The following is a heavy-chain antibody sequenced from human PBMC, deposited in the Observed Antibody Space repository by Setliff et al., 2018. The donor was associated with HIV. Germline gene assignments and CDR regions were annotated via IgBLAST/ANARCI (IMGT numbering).Heavy chain of an antibody. D-gene: IGHD3-22*01. CDR2: INPSDGIP. CDR3: TRAFPPMIPAAFDI. J-gene: IGHJ3*02. V-gene: IGHV1-46*01. Sequence: VASVKVSCKASGFSFSRHYIHWVRQAPGQGLEWMGMINPSDGIPSYAQKFQGRVVVTRDTSRSTAYMELSSLRSEDTAVYFCTRAFPPMIPAAFDIWGLGTLVTVSS. CDR1: GFSFSRHY.